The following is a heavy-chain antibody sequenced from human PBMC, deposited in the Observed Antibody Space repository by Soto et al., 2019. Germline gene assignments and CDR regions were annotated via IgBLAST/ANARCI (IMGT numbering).Heavy chain of an antibody. V-gene: IGHV3-66*04. CDR2: IYSAGNT. J-gene: IGHJ5*02. Sequence: GGSLRLSCAASGFTVSSNYMSWVRQAPGKGLEWISIIYSAGNTYYADSVKGRFTISRDNSKNTLYLQMNSLGAEDTAVYYCARHPERIAQIGWFDPWGQGTLVTVSS. CDR1: GFTVSSNY. CDR3: ARHPERIAQIGWFDP. D-gene: IGHD6-13*01.